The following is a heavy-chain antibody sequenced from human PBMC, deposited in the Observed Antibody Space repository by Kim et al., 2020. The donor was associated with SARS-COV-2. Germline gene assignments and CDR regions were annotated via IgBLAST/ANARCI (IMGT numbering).Heavy chain of an antibody. CDR1: GFTFSSYA. Sequence: GGSLRLSCAASGFTFSSYAMSWVRQAPGKGLEWVSAISGSGGSTYYADSVKGRFTISRDNSKNTLYLQMNSLRAEDTAVYYCAKRYRGGGSYFLGALNYWGQGTLVTVSS. J-gene: IGHJ4*02. V-gene: IGHV3-23*01. CDR2: ISGSGGST. D-gene: IGHD1-26*01. CDR3: AKRYRGGGSYFLGALNY.